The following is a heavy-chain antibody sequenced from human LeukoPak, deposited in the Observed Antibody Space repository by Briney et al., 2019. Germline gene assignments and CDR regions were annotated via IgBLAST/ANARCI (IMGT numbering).Heavy chain of an antibody. Sequence: SVKVSCKASGGTFSSYAISWVRQAPGQGLEWMGRIIPILGIANYAQKFQGRVTITADKSTSTAYMELSSLRSEDTAVYYCAREGHCSSTSCSYYFDYWGQGTLVTVSS. V-gene: IGHV1-69*04. CDR2: IIPILGIA. CDR3: AREGHCSSTSCSYYFDY. J-gene: IGHJ4*02. CDR1: GGTFSSYA. D-gene: IGHD2-2*01.